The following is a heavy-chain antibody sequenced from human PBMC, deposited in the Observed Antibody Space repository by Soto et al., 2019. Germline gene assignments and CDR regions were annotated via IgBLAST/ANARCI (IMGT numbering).Heavy chain of an antibody. CDR1: GFTFSSYA. V-gene: IGHV3-30*04. CDR2: ISNDGIKK. D-gene: IGHD1-1*01. CDR3: ANNWNLDN. J-gene: IGHJ4*02. Sequence: QVQVVESGGGVVQPGRSLRLSCAASGFTFSSYAMTWVRQAPGKGLECVAAISNDGIKKYYTDSVKGRFTISRDNSENTLYLQMDSLRAEDTALYYCANNWNLDNWGQRTLVTVSS.